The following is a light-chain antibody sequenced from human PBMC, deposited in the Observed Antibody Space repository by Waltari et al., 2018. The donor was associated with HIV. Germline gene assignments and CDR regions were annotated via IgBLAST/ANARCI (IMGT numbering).Light chain of an antibody. CDR3: HHFGRSPPMYT. CDR1: QTVTNTY. J-gene: IGKJ2*01. V-gene: IGKV3-20*01. CDR2: GTS. Sequence: EIVLTQSPGTLSLSPGDRATLSCRTSQTVTNTYVAWYQQRPGQAPRILIYGTSTRPTGIPDRFSGSGSGTDFTLTISRLEPEDFAMYYCHHFGRSPPMYTFGQGTKLEI.